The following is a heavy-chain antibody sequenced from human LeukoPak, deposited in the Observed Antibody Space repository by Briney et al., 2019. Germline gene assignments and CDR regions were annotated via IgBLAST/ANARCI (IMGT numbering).Heavy chain of an antibody. V-gene: IGHV1-2*02. CDR3: ASRIATAGSVDY. J-gene: IGHJ4*02. Sequence: ASVKVSCKASGYTFTGYYMHWVRQAPGQGLEWMGWINPNSGGTNYAQKFQGRVTITADKSTSTAYMELSSLRSEDTAVYYCASRIATAGSVDYWGQGTLVTVSS. CDR2: INPNSGGT. D-gene: IGHD6-13*01. CDR1: GYTFTGYY.